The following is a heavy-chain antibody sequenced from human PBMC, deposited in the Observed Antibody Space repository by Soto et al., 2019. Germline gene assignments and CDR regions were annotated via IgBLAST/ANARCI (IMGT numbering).Heavy chain of an antibody. CDR1: GGSISSGDYY. J-gene: IGHJ4*02. Sequence: SETLSLTCTVSGGSISSGDYYWSWIRQPPGKGLEWIGYIYYSGSSSYNPSLKSRVTVSLDTSKNQFSLNLNSVTAADTAVYYCASLRNFYDSSAYFDYWGQGTRVTVSS. CDR3: ASLRNFYDSSAYFDY. V-gene: IGHV4-30-4*01. D-gene: IGHD3-22*01. CDR2: IYYSGSS.